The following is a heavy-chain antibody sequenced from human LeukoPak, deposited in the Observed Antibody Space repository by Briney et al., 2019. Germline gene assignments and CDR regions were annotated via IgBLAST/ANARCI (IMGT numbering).Heavy chain of an antibody. J-gene: IGHJ4*02. Sequence: GGSLRLSCAASGFTFSSYAMSWVRQAPGKGLEWVSATSGSGGGTYYADSVKGRFTISRDNSKNTLYLQMNSLRAEDTAVYYCARDAAVPPQFDYWGQGTLVTVSS. CDR3: ARDAAVPPQFDY. CDR2: TSGSGGGT. D-gene: IGHD6-25*01. V-gene: IGHV3-23*01. CDR1: GFTFSSYA.